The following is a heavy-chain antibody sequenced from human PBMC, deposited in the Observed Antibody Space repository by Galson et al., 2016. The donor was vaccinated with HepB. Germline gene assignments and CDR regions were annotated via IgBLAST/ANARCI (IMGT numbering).Heavy chain of an antibody. J-gene: IGHJ4*02. Sequence: SVKVSCKASEDTFRKSDVYWVRQAPGQGPDWMGLINPALGGANYAQKFQGRVTMTRDTSTRTVYMEVRSLTSGDTAVYFCAAKAVTGTFFDSWGQGTLVTVSS. D-gene: IGHD4-17*01. CDR3: AAKAVTGTFFDS. V-gene: IGHV1-46*01. CDR2: INPALGGA. CDR1: EDTFRKSD.